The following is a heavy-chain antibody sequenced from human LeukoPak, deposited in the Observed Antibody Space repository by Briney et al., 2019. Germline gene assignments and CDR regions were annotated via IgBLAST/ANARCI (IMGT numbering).Heavy chain of an antibody. D-gene: IGHD5-12*01. CDR1: GGSISTYD. Sequence: SETLSLTCTVSGGSISTYDWSWIRQPAGKGLEWIGRISASGSTRYNPSLKSRVTMSVDTSKNQFSLKLSFVTAADTAVYFCARGMAAAYDYNWFDPWGQGTLVTASS. V-gene: IGHV4-4*07. CDR3: ARGMAAAYDYNWFDP. CDR2: ISASGST. J-gene: IGHJ5*02.